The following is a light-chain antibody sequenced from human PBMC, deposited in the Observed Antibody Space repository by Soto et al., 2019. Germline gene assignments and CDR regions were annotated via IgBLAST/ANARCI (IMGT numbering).Light chain of an antibody. V-gene: IGLV2-14*01. CDR3: SSYTSSSALV. J-gene: IGLJ2*01. CDR1: SSDVGGYNY. CDR2: EVS. Sequence: QSVLTQPASVSGSPGQSITISCTGSSSDVGGYNYVSWYQNHPGTAPKLMIYEVSNRPSGVSNRFSGSKSGNTASLTISRLQAEDEADYYCSSYTSSSALVFGGGTKLTVL.